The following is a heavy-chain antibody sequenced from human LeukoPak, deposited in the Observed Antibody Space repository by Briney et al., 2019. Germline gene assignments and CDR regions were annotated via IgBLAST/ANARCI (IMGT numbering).Heavy chain of an antibody. CDR2: IYYSGST. CDR3: ATVYDSSGSFDY. CDR1: GGSISGSSYY. V-gene: IGHV4-39*07. J-gene: IGHJ4*02. Sequence: SETQSLTCTVSGGSISGSSYYWGWIRQPPGKGLEWIGSIYYSGSTYYNPSLKSRVTISVDTSKNQFSLKLSSVTAADTAVYYCATVYDSSGSFDYWGQGTLVTVSS. D-gene: IGHD3-22*01.